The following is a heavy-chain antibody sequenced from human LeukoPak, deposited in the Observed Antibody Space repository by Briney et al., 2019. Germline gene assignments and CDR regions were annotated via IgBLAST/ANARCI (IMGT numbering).Heavy chain of an antibody. D-gene: IGHD3-3*01. Sequence: ASVKVSCKASGGTFSSYAISWVRQAPGQGLEWMGGIIPIFGTANYAQKFQGRVTITADESTSTAYMELSSLRSEDTAVYYCARDEYYDFWSGYYPNWFDPWGQGTLVTVSS. CDR2: IIPIFGTA. V-gene: IGHV1-69*13. CDR1: GGTFSSYA. CDR3: ARDEYYDFWSGYYPNWFDP. J-gene: IGHJ5*02.